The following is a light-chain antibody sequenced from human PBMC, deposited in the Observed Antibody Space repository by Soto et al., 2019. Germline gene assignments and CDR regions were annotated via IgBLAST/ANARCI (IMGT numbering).Light chain of an antibody. V-gene: IGLV2-8*01. CDR2: EVV. Sequence: QSALTQPPSASGSPGQSVTISCTGTKNVVGFYGFVSWYQHHPGKAPRLIIYEVVQRPSGVPDRFSGSKSGNTASLTVSGLQAADEADYFCKSYAGSNTYVFGSGTKVTVL. CDR3: KSYAGSNTYV. J-gene: IGLJ1*01. CDR1: KNVVGFYGF.